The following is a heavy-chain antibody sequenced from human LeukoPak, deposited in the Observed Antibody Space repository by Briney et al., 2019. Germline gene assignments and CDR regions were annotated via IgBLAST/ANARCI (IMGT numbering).Heavy chain of an antibody. Sequence: SETLSLTCTVSGGSISSSTYYWGWIRQPPGKGLEWIGSIYHSGSTYYNPSLKSRVTISVDTSKNQFSLKLSSVTAADTAVYYCAREVVAAAGTVDYWGQGTLVTVSS. D-gene: IGHD6-13*01. CDR2: IYHSGST. V-gene: IGHV4-39*07. CDR3: AREVVAAAGTVDY. CDR1: GGSISSSTYY. J-gene: IGHJ4*02.